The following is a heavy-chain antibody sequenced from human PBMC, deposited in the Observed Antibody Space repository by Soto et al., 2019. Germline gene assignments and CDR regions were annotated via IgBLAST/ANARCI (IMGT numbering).Heavy chain of an antibody. Sequence: EVQLVESGGGLVQPEGSLRLSCAASGFTFSSYAMHWVRQAPGKGLEYVSAISSNGGSTYYANSVKGRFTISRDNSKNTLYLQMGSLRAEDMAVYYCARGVVVVTATYGMDVWGQGTTVTVSS. CDR1: GFTFSSYA. CDR2: ISSNGGST. J-gene: IGHJ6*02. D-gene: IGHD2-15*01. V-gene: IGHV3-64*01. CDR3: ARGVVVVTATYGMDV.